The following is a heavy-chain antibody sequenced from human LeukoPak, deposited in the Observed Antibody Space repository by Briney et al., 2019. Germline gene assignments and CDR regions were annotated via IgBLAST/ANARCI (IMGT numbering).Heavy chain of an antibody. CDR3: AGGGAIYPDY. V-gene: IGHV1-18*01. CDR2: ISAYTGDT. J-gene: IGHJ4*02. CDR1: GYTFTNYG. D-gene: IGHD3-10*01. Sequence: ASVKVSCKASGYTFTNYGITWVRQAPGQGLEWMGWISAYTGDTNYAQKLQDRVTMTTDTSTSTAYMELRSLTSDDTAVYYCAGGGAIYPDYWGQGTLVTVSS.